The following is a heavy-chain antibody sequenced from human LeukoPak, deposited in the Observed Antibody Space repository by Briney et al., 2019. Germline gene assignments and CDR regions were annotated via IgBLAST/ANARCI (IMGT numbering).Heavy chain of an antibody. CDR1: GGSFSGYY. CDR2: INHSGGT. Sequence: PSETLSLTCAVYGGSFSGYYWSWIRQPPGTGLEWIGEINHSGGTNYNPSLKSRVTISVDTSKNQISLKLSSVTAADTAVYYCARGTFAGYSSGGWFDPWGQGTLVTVSS. D-gene: IGHD6-19*01. CDR3: ARGTFAGYSSGGWFDP. J-gene: IGHJ5*02. V-gene: IGHV4-34*01.